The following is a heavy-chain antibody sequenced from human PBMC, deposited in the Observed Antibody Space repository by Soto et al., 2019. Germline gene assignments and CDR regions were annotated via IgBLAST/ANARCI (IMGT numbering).Heavy chain of an antibody. D-gene: IGHD4-4*01. CDR3: ERSIQHTVTSPIGC. CDR2: ISYDGSNR. CDR1: GFTFSSYA. V-gene: IGHV3-30*04. Sequence: PGGSLRLTCAASGFTFSSYAIHWVRLAQGKGQQWVALISYDGSNRTYADSVKSRFTISRENSKNTLYLQMNSLRAADTAADYCERSIQHTVTSPIGCWGQGILVTRSS. J-gene: IGHJ4*02.